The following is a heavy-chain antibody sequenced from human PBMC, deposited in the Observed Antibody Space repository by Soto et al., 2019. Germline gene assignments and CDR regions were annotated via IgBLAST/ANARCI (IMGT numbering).Heavy chain of an antibody. CDR2: INPSSGGT. D-gene: IGHD6-13*01. CDR1: GYPLTAKY. V-gene: IGHV1-2*02. CDR3: AKGGSSWTEWFDP. J-gene: IGHJ5*02. Sequence: QVQLVQSWAEVKKPGASVKVSCKASGYPLTAKYLHWVRQAPGQGLEWMGWINPSSGGTKEAQKFRGRVTMTSDTSISAAYMELSRLTSDDTAVYYCAKGGSSWTEWFDPWGQGTLVTVSS.